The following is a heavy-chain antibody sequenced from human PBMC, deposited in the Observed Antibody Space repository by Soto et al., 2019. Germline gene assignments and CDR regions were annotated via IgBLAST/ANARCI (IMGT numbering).Heavy chain of an antibody. D-gene: IGHD2-15*01. V-gene: IGHV3-21*01. CDR2: ISSSSSYI. J-gene: IGHJ4*02. CDR3: ASVVVVAANQAFDY. Sequence: GSLRLSCAASGFTFSSYSMNWVRQAPGKGLEWVSSISSSSSYIYYADSVKGRFTISRDNAKNSLYLQMNSLRAEDTAVYYCASVVVVAANQAFDYWGQGTLVTVSS. CDR1: GFTFSSYS.